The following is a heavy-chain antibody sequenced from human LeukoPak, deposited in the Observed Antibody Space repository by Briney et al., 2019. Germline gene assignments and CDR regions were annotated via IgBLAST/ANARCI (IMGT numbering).Heavy chain of an antibody. CDR1: GFTFSSYS. J-gene: IGHJ4*02. D-gene: IGHD2-2*01. CDR3: ARDFLKIPAAMY. CDR2: ISSSSSYI. Sequence: GGSLRLSCAASGFTFSSYSMNWVRQAPGKGLEWVSSISSSSSYIYYADSVKGRFTISRDNAKNSLYLQMNSLRAEDTAVYYCARDFLKIPAAMYWGQGTLVTVSS. V-gene: IGHV3-21*01.